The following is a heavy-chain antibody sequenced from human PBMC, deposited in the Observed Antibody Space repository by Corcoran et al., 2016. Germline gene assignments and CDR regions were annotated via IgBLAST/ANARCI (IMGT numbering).Heavy chain of an antibody. Sequence: QVQLVQSGAEVKKPGSSVKVSCKASGGTFSSYAISWVRQAPGQGLEWMGGIIPIFGTANYAQKFQGRVTITADESTSTAYMELSSLRSEDTAVYYWARNPSGGHYYGSGSYYFDYWGQGTLVTVSS. D-gene: IGHD3-10*01. CDR2: IIPIFGTA. CDR1: GGTFSSYA. CDR3: ARNPSGGHYYGSGSYYFDY. J-gene: IGHJ4*02. V-gene: IGHV1-69*01.